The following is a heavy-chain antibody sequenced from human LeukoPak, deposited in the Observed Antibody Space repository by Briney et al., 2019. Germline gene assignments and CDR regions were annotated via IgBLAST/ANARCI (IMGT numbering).Heavy chain of an antibody. CDR2: LYHPDST. J-gene: IGHJ3*01. CDR3: ARDHDSSEAFDL. Sequence: PSETLSLTCGVSGYPINNAYYWVWIRQPPGKGLEWIGSLYHPDSTYYNPSLKGRVTMSVDTSRNQFSLRLSFVTAADTAVYYCARDHDSSEAFDLWGQGTMVTVSS. CDR1: GYPINNAYY. V-gene: IGHV4-38-2*02. D-gene: IGHD3-22*01.